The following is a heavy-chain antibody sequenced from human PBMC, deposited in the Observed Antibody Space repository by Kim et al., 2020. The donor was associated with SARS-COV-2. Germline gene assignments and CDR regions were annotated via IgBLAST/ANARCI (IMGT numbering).Heavy chain of an antibody. V-gene: IGHV1-3*01. D-gene: IGHD3-10*01. CDR3: ARVPRGVRGALFDY. J-gene: IGHJ4*02. CDR2: INAGNGNT. Sequence: ASVKVSCKASGYTFTSYAMHWVRQAPGQRLEWMGWINAGNGNTKYSQKFQGRVTITRDTSASTAYMELSSLRSEDTAVYYCARVPRGVRGALFDYWGQGTLVTVSS. CDR1: GYTFTSYA.